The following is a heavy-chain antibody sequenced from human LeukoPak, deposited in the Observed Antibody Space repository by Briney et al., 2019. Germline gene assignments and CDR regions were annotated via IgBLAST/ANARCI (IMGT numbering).Heavy chain of an antibody. J-gene: IGHJ4*02. CDR1: GFTFSSYG. D-gene: IGHD2-21*01. CDR2: IWYDGSNK. V-gene: IGHV3-33*01. CDR3: ARDFEAYCGGGLDY. Sequence: GGSLRLSCAASGFTFSSYGMQWVRQAPGKGLEWVAVIWYDGSNKYYADSVKGRFTISRDNSKNTLYLQMNSLRAEDTAVYYCARDFEAYCGGGLDYWGQGTLVTVSS.